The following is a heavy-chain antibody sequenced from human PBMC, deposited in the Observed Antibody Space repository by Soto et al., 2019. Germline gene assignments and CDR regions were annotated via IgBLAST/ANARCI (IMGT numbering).Heavy chain of an antibody. CDR1: GYTFNTYG. Sequence: ASVKVSCKTTGYTFNTYGINWVRQAPGQGLELMGWISAYDGKTTYAEKFQGRVTLTTDTSTSTAYMELRSLRSDDTAIYYCARDPHEFWTSYWFDPWGQGTPVTVSS. J-gene: IGHJ5*02. CDR3: ARDPHEFWTSYWFDP. D-gene: IGHD3-3*01. V-gene: IGHV1-18*01. CDR2: ISAYDGKT.